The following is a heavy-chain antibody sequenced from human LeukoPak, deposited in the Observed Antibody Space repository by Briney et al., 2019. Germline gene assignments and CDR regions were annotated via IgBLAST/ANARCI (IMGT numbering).Heavy chain of an antibody. Sequence: GGSLRLSCAASGFTFSSYWMSWVRQAPGKGLEWVANIKQDGSEKYYVDSVKGRFTISRDNAKNSLYLQMNSLRAEDTAVYYCARDFWSGYYKRAPNWFDPWGQGTLVTVSS. CDR3: ARDFWSGYYKRAPNWFDP. J-gene: IGHJ5*02. D-gene: IGHD3-3*01. V-gene: IGHV3-7*01. CDR1: GFTFSSYW. CDR2: IKQDGSEK.